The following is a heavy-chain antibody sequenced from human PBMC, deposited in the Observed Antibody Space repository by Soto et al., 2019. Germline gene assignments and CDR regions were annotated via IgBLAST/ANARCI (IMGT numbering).Heavy chain of an antibody. J-gene: IGHJ5*02. Sequence: PSETLSLTCAVYGGSFSGYYWSWIRQPPGKGLEWIGEINHSGSTNYNPSLKSRVTISVDTSKNQFSLKLSSVTAADTAVYYCARHKIRVATYNWFDPWGRGTLVTVSS. D-gene: IGHD5-12*01. CDR3: ARHKIRVATYNWFDP. CDR1: GGSFSGYY. CDR2: INHSGST. V-gene: IGHV4-34*01.